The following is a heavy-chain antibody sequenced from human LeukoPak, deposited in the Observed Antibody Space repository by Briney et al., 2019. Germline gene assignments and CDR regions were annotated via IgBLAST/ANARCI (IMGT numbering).Heavy chain of an antibody. CDR3: ARDSSYYGSRSFDY. Sequence: PGGSLRLSCAASGFTVSSNYMSWVRQAPGKGLEWVSVIYSGGSTYYADSVKGRFTISRDNSKNTLYLQMNSLRAEDTAVYYCARDSSYYGSRSFDYWGQGTLVTVSS. CDR2: IYSGGST. J-gene: IGHJ4*02. CDR1: GFTVSSNY. D-gene: IGHD3-10*01. V-gene: IGHV3-53*05.